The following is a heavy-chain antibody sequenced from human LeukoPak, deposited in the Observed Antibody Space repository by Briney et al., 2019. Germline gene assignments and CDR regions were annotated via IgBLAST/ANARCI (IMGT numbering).Heavy chain of an antibody. CDR2: ITHGGAT. V-gene: IGHV4-34*01. D-gene: IGHD3-22*01. J-gene: IGHJ4*02. CDR3: ASPREGNYYDSSGYYPFDY. CDR1: EGSLTGYY. Sequence: SETLSLTCGVYEGSLTGYYWSWIRQPPGKGLNWIGEITHGGATNYKVSLKSRVSISLDTSKNQFSLKLSSVTAADTAVYYCASPREGNYYDSSGYYPFDYWGQGTLVTVSS.